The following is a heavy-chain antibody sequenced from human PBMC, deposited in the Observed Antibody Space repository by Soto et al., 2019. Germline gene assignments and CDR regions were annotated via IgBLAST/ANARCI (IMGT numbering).Heavy chain of an antibody. V-gene: IGHV1-18*01. D-gene: IGHD2-2*01. CDR1: GYTFTSYA. CDR2: ISAYNANT. CDR3: ARLIRSSSTNTLDV. J-gene: IGHJ6*02. Sequence: QVQLVQSGAEVKTPGASVKVSCKASGYTFTSYAISWVRQAPGQGLEWMGWISAYNANTNYAQKLQGRVTMTTDTSTSTAYMELRSLRSDDTAVYYCARLIRSSSTNTLDVWGQGTTDSVSS.